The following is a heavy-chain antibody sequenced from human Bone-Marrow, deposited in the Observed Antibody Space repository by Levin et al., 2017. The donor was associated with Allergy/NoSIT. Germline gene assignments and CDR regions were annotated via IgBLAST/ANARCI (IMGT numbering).Heavy chain of an antibody. CDR3: AKEMATSSAY. D-gene: IGHD5-24*01. Sequence: GESLKISCAASGITFSSYAMNWVRQAPGKGLEWLSSISASGSSAYHADSVKGRFTISRDNSKNTVYLQMNSLRADDTAVYYCAKEMATSSAYWGQGTLVTVSS. J-gene: IGHJ4*02. V-gene: IGHV3-23*01. CDR1: GITFSSYA. CDR2: ISASGSSA.